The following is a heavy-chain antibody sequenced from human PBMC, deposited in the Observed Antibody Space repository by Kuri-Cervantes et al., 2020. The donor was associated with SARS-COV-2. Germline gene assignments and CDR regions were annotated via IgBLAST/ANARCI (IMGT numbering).Heavy chain of an antibody. CDR2: IYYSGST. CDR1: GGSISSHY. D-gene: IGHD3-16*01. V-gene: IGHV4-59*11. Sequence: ESLKISCTVSGGSISSHYWSWIRQPPGKGLEWIGYIYYSGSTNYNPSLKSRVTISVDTSKNQFSLQLNSVTPEDTAVYYCARDRLSGFFWGRDYYFDYWGQGTLVTVSS. J-gene: IGHJ4*02. CDR3: ARDRLSGFFWGRDYYFDY.